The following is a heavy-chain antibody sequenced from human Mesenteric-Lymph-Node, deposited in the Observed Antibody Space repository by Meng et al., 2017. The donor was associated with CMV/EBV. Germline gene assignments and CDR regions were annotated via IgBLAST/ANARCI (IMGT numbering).Heavy chain of an antibody. D-gene: IGHD3-3*01. Sequence: ASVKVSCKASGYTFTSYGISWARQAPGQGLEWMGWISAYNGNTNYAQKLQGRVTMTTDTSTSTAYMGLRSLRSDDTAVYYCARGVNDFWSGYEKVYGMDVWGQGTTVTVSS. CDR2: ISAYNGNT. CDR1: GYTFTSYG. CDR3: ARGVNDFWSGYEKVYGMDV. J-gene: IGHJ6*02. V-gene: IGHV1-18*01.